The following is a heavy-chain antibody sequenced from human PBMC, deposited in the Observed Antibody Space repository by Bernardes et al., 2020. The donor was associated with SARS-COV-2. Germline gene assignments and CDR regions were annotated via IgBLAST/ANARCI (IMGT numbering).Heavy chain of an antibody. CDR2: INHSGST. V-gene: IGHV4-34*01. Sequence: SETLSLTCAVYGGSFSGYYWSWIRQPPGKGLEWIGEINHSGSTNYNPSLKSRVTISVDTSKNQFSLKLSSVTAADTAVYYCARGPWCSSTSCYFTGMDVWGQGTTVTVSS. CDR1: GGSFSGYY. CDR3: ARGPWCSSTSCYFTGMDV. D-gene: IGHD2-2*01. J-gene: IGHJ6*02.